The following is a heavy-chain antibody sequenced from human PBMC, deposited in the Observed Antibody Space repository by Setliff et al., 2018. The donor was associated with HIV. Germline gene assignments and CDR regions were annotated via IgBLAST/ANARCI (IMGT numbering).Heavy chain of an antibody. CDR3: AKDLSPNWGPGEFDH. D-gene: IGHD7-27*01. Sequence: SLKISCAASGFTFSSYWMHWVRQAPGKGLEWVSGISWDGGTMGSADSVKGRFTISRDNAKNSLYLRMNNLRVEDTALYYCAKDLSPNWGPGEFDHWGQGTLVTVSS. CDR1: GFTFSSYW. V-gene: IGHV3-9*01. J-gene: IGHJ4*02. CDR2: ISWDGGTM.